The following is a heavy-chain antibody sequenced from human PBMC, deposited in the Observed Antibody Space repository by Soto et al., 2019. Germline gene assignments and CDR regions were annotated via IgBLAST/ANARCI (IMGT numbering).Heavy chain of an antibody. D-gene: IGHD4-17*01. CDR3: ARRRASDYGGNHHPYYFDR. J-gene: IGHJ4*02. CDR1: GASIITDNYF. Sequence: SETLSLTCTVSGASIITDNYFWVWIRQSPRRGLELIGSISYSGRTYDSPSLQSRVTISIDASKNQFSLKLTSVTTADTAVYYCARRRASDYGGNHHPYYFDRWGQGALVTVSS. V-gene: IGHV4-39*01. CDR2: ISYSGRT.